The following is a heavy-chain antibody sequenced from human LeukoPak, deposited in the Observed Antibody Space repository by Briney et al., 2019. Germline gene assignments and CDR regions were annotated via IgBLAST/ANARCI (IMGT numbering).Heavy chain of an antibody. D-gene: IGHD5-18*01. V-gene: IGHV3-7*01. CDR1: GFTFSSDW. J-gene: IGHJ4*02. CDR2: IKQDGSEK. CDR3: ARSAAMVTGRFDY. Sequence: GGSLRLSCAASGFTFSSDWMSWVRQAPGKGLEWVANIKQDGSEKYYVDSVKGRFTISRDNAKNSLYLQMNSLRAEDTAVYYCARSAAMVTGRFDYWGQGTLVTVSS.